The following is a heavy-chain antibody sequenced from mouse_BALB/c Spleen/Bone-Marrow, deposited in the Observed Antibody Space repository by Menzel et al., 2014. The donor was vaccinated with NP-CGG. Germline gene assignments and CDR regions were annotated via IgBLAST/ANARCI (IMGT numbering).Heavy chain of an antibody. D-gene: IGHD2-4*01. CDR3: ARGAMITTGYFDY. CDR2: IYYSGTI. Sequence: EVQLQQSGPGLVKPSQTVSLTCTVTGISITTGNYRWSWIRQFPGNKLEWIGYIYYSGTITYNPSLTSRTTITRDTSXNQFFLEMNSLTAEDTATYYCARGAMITTGYFDYWGLGTTLTVSS. V-gene: IGHV3-5*02. J-gene: IGHJ2*01. CDR1: GISITTGNYR.